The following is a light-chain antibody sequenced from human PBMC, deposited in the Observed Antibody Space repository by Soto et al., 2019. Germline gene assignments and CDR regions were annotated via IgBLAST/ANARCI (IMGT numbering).Light chain of an antibody. CDR3: QQRSNWPPWT. J-gene: IGKJ1*01. V-gene: IGKV3-11*01. Sequence: IMITQSPATLSVSLGERATLSCRASQSVDSYLAWYQQKPGQAPRLLIYDASNRATGIPARFSGSGSGTDFTLTTSSLEPEDFAVYYCQQRSNWPPWTFGQGTKVEIK. CDR2: DAS. CDR1: QSVDSY.